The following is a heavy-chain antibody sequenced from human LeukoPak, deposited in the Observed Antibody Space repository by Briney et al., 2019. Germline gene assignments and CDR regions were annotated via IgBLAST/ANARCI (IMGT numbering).Heavy chain of an antibody. CDR3: ARPYSSGWYYFDY. Sequence: GASVKVSCKASGGTFSSYAISWVRQAPGQGLEWMGGIIPIFGTANYAQKFQGRVTITTDESTSTAYMELSRLRSDDTAVYYCARPYSSGWYYFDYWGQGTLVTVSS. CDR1: GGTFSSYA. J-gene: IGHJ4*02. V-gene: IGHV1-69*05. D-gene: IGHD6-19*01. CDR2: IIPIFGTA.